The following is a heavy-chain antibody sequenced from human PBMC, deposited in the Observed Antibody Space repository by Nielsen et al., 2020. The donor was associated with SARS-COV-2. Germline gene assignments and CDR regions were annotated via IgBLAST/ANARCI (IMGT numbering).Heavy chain of an antibody. CDR2: IFYRGNT. CDR1: GGSISTGSHY. J-gene: IGHJ4*02. D-gene: IGHD5-24*01. V-gene: IGHV4-61*01. CDR3: VRIDMATISVDY. Sequence: SETLSLTCIVSGGSISTGSHYWSWLRQPPVKGLEWIGYIFYRGNTNYNPSLKSRVTISVDTSKNQFSLKVNSVTAADTAVYYCVRIDMATISVDYWGRGTLVTVSS.